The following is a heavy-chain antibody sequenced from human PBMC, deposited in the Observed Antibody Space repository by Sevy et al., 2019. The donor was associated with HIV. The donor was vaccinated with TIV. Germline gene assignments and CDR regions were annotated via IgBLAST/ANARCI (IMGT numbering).Heavy chain of an antibody. V-gene: IGHV3-23*01. Sequence: GGSLRLSCAASGFTFSSYAMSWVRQSPGKGLERVSCIIGSGGRTYYAESVKGRFTISRDNAKNTLYLQMNNLRAEDTAVYYCAKDGHDYGDFYFNYWGQGTLVTVSS. J-gene: IGHJ4*02. D-gene: IGHD4-17*01. CDR1: GFTFSSYA. CDR3: AKDGHDYGDFYFNY. CDR2: IIGSGGRT.